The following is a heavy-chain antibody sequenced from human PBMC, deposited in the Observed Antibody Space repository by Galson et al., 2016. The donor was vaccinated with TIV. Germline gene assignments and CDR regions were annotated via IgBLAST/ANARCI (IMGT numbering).Heavy chain of an antibody. V-gene: IGHV1-2*06. D-gene: IGHD3-22*01. J-gene: IGHJ4*02. CDR2: INPNSGGS. CDR1: GYMFIAYY. CDR3: AQAFYYGSSAYYFHF. Sequence: SVKVSCKASGYMFIAYYIHWVRQAPGHGLEWVGRINPNSGGSNSAQKFQGRVTMTSDTSISTAYMELSGLTSDDTAVYYCAQAFYYGSSAYYFHFWGQGTLVSVSS.